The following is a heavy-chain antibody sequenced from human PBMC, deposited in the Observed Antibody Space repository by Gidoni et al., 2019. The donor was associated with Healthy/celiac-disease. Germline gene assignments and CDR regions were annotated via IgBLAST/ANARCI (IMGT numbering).Heavy chain of an antibody. CDR3: ARPTRPYSSSWYFDY. CDR2: ISSSSSTI. J-gene: IGHJ4*02. D-gene: IGHD6-13*01. Sequence: EVQLVESGGGLVQPAGSLRLSCPAPGFTFSSYSMNWVRQAPGKGLEWVSYISSSSSTIDYAASVKGRFTISRDNAKNSLYLQMNSLRAEDTAVYYCARPTRPYSSSWYFDYWGQGTLVTVSS. CDR1: GFTFSSYS. V-gene: IGHV3-48*01.